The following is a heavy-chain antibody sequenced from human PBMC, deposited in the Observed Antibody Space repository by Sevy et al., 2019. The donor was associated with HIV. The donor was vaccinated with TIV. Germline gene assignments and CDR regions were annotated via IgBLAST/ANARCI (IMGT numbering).Heavy chain of an antibody. J-gene: IGHJ5*02. Sequence: GGSLRLSCVASGFTFSEYGMHWVRQAPGKGLEWVAVISHDGRNNKYNADSVKGRFTISRDNSKNTLYLQMNSLRAEDTAIYYCGRDRGEILRSAFKSWGQGTRVTVSS. CDR2: ISHDGRNNK. D-gene: IGHD3-10*01. CDR3: GRDRGEILRSAFKS. V-gene: IGHV3-33*08. CDR1: GFTFSEYG.